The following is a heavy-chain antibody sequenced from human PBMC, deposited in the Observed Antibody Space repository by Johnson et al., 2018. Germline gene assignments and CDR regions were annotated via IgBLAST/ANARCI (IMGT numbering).Heavy chain of an antibody. CDR1: GFTFGGSA. CDR2: IRNKANNYAT. J-gene: IGHJ3*02. D-gene: IGHD4-11*01. CDR3: ARGPNDYRDSFDI. Sequence: VQLVESGGGLVQPGGSLKLSCAASGFTFGGSAIHWVRQASGKGLEWVGRIRNKANNYATAYAASVEDRFTVSRDDSGNTAYLQMNRLKTEDTAVYYCARGPNDYRDSFDIWGQGTMVTVSS. V-gene: IGHV3-73*01.